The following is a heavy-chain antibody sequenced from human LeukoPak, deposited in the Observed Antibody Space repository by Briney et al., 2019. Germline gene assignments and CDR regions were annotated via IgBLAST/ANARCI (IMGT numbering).Heavy chain of an antibody. CDR1: GFTFINYD. D-gene: IGHD6-19*01. V-gene: IGHV3-13*01. Sequence: GGSLRLSCVASGFTFINYDMHWVRQATGKGLEWVSSIGPTGESYYPGSVKGRLTISRENARNSLQLQMNSLKVEDTAVYYCVRAGYSSGWYRFDYWGQGILVTVSS. CDR2: IGPTGES. CDR3: VRAGYSSGWYRFDY. J-gene: IGHJ4*02.